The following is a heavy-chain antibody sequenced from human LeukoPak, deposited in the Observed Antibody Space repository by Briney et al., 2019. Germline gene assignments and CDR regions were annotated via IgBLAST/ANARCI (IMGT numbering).Heavy chain of an antibody. J-gene: IGHJ4*02. D-gene: IGHD6-6*01. CDR2: INWNGGST. CDR1: GFTFSSYS. Sequence: PGGSLRLSCAASGFTFSSYSMNWVRQAPGKGLEWVSGINWNGGSTGYADSVKGRFTISRDNAKNSLYLQMNSLRAEDTAVYYCARDDTYSSWTPGYWGQGTLVTVSS. V-gene: IGHV3-20*04. CDR3: ARDDTYSSWTPGY.